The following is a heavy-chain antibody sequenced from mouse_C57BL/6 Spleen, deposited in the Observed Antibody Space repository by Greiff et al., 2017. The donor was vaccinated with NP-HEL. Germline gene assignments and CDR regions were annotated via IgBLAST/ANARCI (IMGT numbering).Heavy chain of an antibody. CDR3: ARKGTTVVAPGAMDY. CDR2: IDPSDSYT. D-gene: IGHD1-1*01. V-gene: IGHV1-59*01. CDR1: GYTFTSYW. J-gene: IGHJ4*01. Sequence: QVQLQQPGAELVRPGTSVKLSCKASGYTFTSYWMHWVKQRPGQGLEWIGVIDPSDSYTNYNQKFKGKATLTVDTSSSTAYMQLSSLTSEDSAVYYCARKGTTVVAPGAMDYWGQGTSVTVSS.